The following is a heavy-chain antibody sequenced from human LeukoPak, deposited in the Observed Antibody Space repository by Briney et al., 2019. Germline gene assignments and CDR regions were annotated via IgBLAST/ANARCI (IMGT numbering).Heavy chain of an antibody. D-gene: IGHD3-16*01. J-gene: IGHJ4*02. V-gene: IGHV1-69*04. Sequence: ASVKVSCKASGGTSSSYAISWVRQAPGQGLEWMGRIIPILGIANYAQKFQGRVTITADKSTSTAYMELSSLRSEDTAVYYCARSPAGGSFDYWGQGTLVTVSS. CDR3: ARSPAGGSFDY. CDR2: IIPILGIA. CDR1: GGTSSSYA.